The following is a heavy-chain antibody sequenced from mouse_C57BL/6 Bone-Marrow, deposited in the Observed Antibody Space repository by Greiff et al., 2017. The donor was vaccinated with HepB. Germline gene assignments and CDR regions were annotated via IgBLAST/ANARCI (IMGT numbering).Heavy chain of an antibody. V-gene: IGHV1-80*01. J-gene: IGHJ2*01. CDR3: ARRGSSVDY. Sequence: VQLQQSGASVKISCKASGYAFSSYWMNWVKQRPGKGLEWIGQIYPGDGDTNYNGKFKGKATLTADKSSSTAYMQLSSLTSEDAAVYFCARRGSSVDYWGQGTTLTVSS. CDR2: IYPGDGDT. CDR1: GYAFSSYW. D-gene: IGHD1-1*01.